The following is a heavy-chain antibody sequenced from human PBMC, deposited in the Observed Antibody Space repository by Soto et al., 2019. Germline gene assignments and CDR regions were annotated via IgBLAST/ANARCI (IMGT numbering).Heavy chain of an antibody. CDR3: AKLEGAFDI. V-gene: IGHV3-9*01. CDR1: GFTVDGYA. Sequence: EVQLVESGGDLVQPGRSLRLSCAASGFTVDGYAMHWVRQAPGKGLEWVSGISWNSGNIGYADSVKGRFTISRDNAKNSLYLQMNCLRAEDTACYYCAKLEGAFDIWGQGTIVTVSS. CDR2: ISWNSGNI. J-gene: IGHJ3*02.